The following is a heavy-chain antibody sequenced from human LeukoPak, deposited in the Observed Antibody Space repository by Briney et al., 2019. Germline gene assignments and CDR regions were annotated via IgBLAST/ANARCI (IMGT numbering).Heavy chain of an antibody. CDR3: ARDTANYGGFDY. CDR1: GGTFSSYA. D-gene: IGHD4-23*01. CDR2: IIPILGIA. Sequence: SVRVSCKASGGTFSSYAISWVRQAPGQGLEWMGRIIPILGIANYAQKFQGRVTITADKSTSTAYMELSSLRSEDTAVYYCARDTANYGGFDYWGQGTLVTVSS. V-gene: IGHV1-69*04. J-gene: IGHJ4*02.